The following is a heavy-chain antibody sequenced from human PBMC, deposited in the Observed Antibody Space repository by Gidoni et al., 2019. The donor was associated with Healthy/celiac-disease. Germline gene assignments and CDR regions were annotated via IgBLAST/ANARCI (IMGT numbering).Heavy chain of an antibody. D-gene: IGHD3-3*01. CDR3: ARRITIFGVVARWFDP. CDR2: IYHSGST. V-gene: IGHV4-38-2*02. CDR1: GYSISSGYY. J-gene: IGHJ5*02. Sequence: QVQLQESGPELVKPSETLSLPCTVSGYSISSGYYWGWIRQPPGKGLEWIGSIYHSGSTYSNPSLKSRVTISVDTSKNQFSLKLSSVTAADTAVYYCARRITIFGVVARWFDPWGQGTLVTVSS.